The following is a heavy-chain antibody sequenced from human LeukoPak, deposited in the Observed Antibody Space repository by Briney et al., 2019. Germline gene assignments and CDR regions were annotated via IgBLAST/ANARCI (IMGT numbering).Heavy chain of an antibody. Sequence: SETLSLTCTVSGGSISSYYWSWIRQPPGKGLEWIGYIYYSGSTNYNPSLKSRVTISVDTSKNQFSLKLSSVTAADTAVYFCARGFRGDNFDYWGQGTLVTVSS. D-gene: IGHD7-27*01. CDR3: ARGFRGDNFDY. CDR1: GGSISSYY. J-gene: IGHJ4*02. V-gene: IGHV4-59*08. CDR2: IYYSGST.